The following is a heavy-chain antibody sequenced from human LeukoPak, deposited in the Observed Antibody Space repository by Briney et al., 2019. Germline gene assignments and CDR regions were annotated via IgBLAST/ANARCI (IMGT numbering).Heavy chain of an antibody. CDR1: GYTFTGYY. CDR2: IKPNSGGT. CDR3: ARDVTGYYGSGSPFDY. J-gene: IGHJ4*02. V-gene: IGHV1-2*02. D-gene: IGHD3-10*01. Sequence: RASVKVSCKASGYTFTGYYMHWVRQAPGQGLEWMGWIKPNSGGTNYAQKFQGRVTMTRDTSISTAYMELSRLRSDDTALYYCARDVTGYYGSGSPFDYWGQGTLVTVSS.